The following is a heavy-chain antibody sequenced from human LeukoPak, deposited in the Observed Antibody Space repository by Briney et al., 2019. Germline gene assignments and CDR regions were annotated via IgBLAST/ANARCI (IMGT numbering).Heavy chain of an antibody. CDR2: ISWDGGST. D-gene: IGHD3-10*01. J-gene: IGHJ4*02. CDR1: GFTFDDYT. CDR3: AKDYSRSGVHGPYFDY. Sequence: GGSLRLSCAASGFTFDDYTMHWVRQAPGKGLEWVSLISWDGGSTYYADSVKGRFTISRDNSKNSLYLQMNSLRTEDTALYYCAKDYSRSGVHGPYFDYWGQGTLVTVSS. V-gene: IGHV3-43*01.